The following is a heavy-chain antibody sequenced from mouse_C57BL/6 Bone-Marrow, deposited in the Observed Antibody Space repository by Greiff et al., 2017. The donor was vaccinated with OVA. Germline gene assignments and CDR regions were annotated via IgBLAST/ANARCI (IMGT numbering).Heavy chain of an antibody. D-gene: IGHD1-1*01. CDR2: IRNKANGYTT. Sequence: EVKLMESGGGLVQPGGSLSLSCAASGFTFTDYYMSWVRQPPGKALEWLGFIRNKANGYTTEYSASVKGRFTISRDNSQSILYLQMNALRAEDSATYYCASYYGSSYPYWYFDVWGTGTTVTVSS. J-gene: IGHJ1*03. V-gene: IGHV7-3*01. CDR3: ASYYGSSYPYWYFDV. CDR1: GFTFTDYY.